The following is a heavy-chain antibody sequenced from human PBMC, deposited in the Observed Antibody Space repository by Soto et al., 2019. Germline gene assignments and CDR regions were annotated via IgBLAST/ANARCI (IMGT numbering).Heavy chain of an antibody. CDR2: ISDSGTYT. CDR3: ARGYSTGWYRHDS. Sequence: QVQLVESGGGLVKPGGSLRLSCAPSGFTFSDYYMSWLRQAPGKGLEGVSYISDSGTYTEYADSVKGRFTLSRDNAKKSQSLQRNSLRAGDTAVYYCARGYSTGWYRHDSWGQGTLVNVSS. CDR1: GFTFSDYY. D-gene: IGHD6-19*01. V-gene: IGHV3-11*05. J-gene: IGHJ4*02.